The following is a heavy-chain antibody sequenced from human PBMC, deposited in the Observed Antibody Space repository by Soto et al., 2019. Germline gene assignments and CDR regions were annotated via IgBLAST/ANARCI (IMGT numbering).Heavy chain of an antibody. CDR1: GYTFTSYY. CDR2: INPSGGST. V-gene: IGHV1-46*01. CDR3: ARDLFKVAVALTYYYYGMDV. D-gene: IGHD6-19*01. J-gene: IGHJ6*02. Sequence: ASVKVSCKASGYTFTSYYMHWVRQAPGQGLEWMGIINPSGGSTSYAQKFQGRVTMTRDTSTSTVYMELSSLRSEDTAVYYCARDLFKVAVALTYYYYGMDVWGQGTTVTVSS.